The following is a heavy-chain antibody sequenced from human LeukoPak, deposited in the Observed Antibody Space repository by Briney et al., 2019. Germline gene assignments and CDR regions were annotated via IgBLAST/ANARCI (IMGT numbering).Heavy chain of an antibody. CDR3: ARDQGYKSDY. V-gene: IGHV3-74*01. CDR1: GFTFSSYW. J-gene: IGHJ4*02. Sequence: GGSLRLSCAASGFTFSSYWMHWVRQAPGKGLVWVSLIKSDESSASYADSVKGRFTISRDNAKNTLYLQMNSLGAEGTAVYYCARDQGYKSDYWGQGTLVTVSS. CDR2: IKSDESSA. D-gene: IGHD1-14*01.